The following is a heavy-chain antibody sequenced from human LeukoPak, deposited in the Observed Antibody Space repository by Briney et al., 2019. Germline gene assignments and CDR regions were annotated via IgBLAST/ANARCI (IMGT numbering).Heavy chain of an antibody. CDR3: ARDGYDSSGYVTEFY. CDR2: IYYSGST. V-gene: IGHV4-39*07. J-gene: IGHJ4*02. D-gene: IGHD3-22*01. CDR1: GGSINSSSYY. Sequence: SETLSLTCTVSGGSINSSSYYWGWIRQPPGKGLEWIGSIYYSGSTYYNPSLKSRVTISVDTSKNQFSLKLSSVTAADTAVYYCARDGYDSSGYVTEFYWGQGTLVIVSS.